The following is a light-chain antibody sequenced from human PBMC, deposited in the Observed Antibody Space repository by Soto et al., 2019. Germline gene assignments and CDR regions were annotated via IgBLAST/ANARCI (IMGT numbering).Light chain of an antibody. CDR1: SSDVGAYNY. CDR3: SSYTSATAYV. Sequence: QSVLTQPASVSGSPGQSITISCTGTSSDVGAYNYDSWYQQYPGEAPKVIIYDVSHRPAGVSNRFSGSKSGNTASLTISGLQTQDQADYYSSSYTSATAYVYGTGTMVTV. J-gene: IGLJ1*01. CDR2: DVS. V-gene: IGLV2-14*01.